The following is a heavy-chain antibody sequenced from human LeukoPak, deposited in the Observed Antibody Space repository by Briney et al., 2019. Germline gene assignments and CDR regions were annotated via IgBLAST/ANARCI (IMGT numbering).Heavy chain of an antibody. CDR3: ARSLWPEDY. CDR2: IKQDGSEK. CDR1: GFTFSSYW. D-gene: IGHD5-18*01. J-gene: IGHJ4*02. V-gene: IGHV3-7*01. Sequence: GGSLRLSCAASGFTFSSYWMSWVRQAPGKGLEWVANIKQDGSEKNYVDSVKGRFTISRDNAKTSLYLQMNSLRAEDTAAYYCARSLWPEDYWGQGTLVTVSS.